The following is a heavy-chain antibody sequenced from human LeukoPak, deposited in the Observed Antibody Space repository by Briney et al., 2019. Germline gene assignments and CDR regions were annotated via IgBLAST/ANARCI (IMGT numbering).Heavy chain of an antibody. CDR1: GYTFTGYY. CDR3: ARSLVPGNTFRFDY. D-gene: IGHD1/OR15-1a*01. J-gene: IGHJ4*02. CDR2: INPNSGGT. Sequence: ASVKVSCKASGYTFTGYYMHWVRQAPGQGLEWMGWINPNSGGTNYAQKFQGRVTMTRDTSISTAYMELSRLRSDDTAVYYCARSLVPGNTFRFDYWGQGTLVTVSS. V-gene: IGHV1-2*02.